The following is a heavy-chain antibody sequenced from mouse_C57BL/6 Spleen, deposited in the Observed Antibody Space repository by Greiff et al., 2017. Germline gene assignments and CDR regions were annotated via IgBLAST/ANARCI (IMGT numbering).Heavy chain of an antibody. CDR3: ARECDGSFFAY. CDR1: GFTFSSYA. J-gene: IGHJ3*01. V-gene: IGHV5S21*01. D-gene: IGHD1-1*01. CDR2: IGSCGDYI. Sequence: DVHLVEPGEGLVKPGGSLKLSCAASGFTFSSYAMPWVRQTPEKRLEWVAYIGSCGDYINYAHTVKGRFTFSRDNSRNTLYLQMSSLKSEDTAMYYGARECDGSFFAYGGQGTLVTVSA.